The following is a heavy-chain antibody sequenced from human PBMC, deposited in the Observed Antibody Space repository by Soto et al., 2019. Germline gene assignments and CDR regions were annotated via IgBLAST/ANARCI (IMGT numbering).Heavy chain of an antibody. CDR1: GGSISSYY. CDR3: ARDDGYYDSSGYYLFGYGMDV. J-gene: IGHJ6*02. Sequence: SETLSLTCTVSGGSISSYYWSWIRQPAGKGLEWIGRIYTSGGTNYNPSLKSRVTMSVDTSKNQFSLKLSSVTAADAAVYYCARDDGYYDSSGYYLFGYGMDVWGQGTTVTVSS. V-gene: IGHV4-4*07. CDR2: IYTSGGT. D-gene: IGHD3-22*01.